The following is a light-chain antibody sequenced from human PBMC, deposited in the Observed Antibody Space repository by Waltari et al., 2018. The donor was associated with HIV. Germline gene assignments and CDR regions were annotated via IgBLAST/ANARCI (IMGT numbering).Light chain of an antibody. Sequence: DIQMTQSPSTLSASVGDMVTITCRASQAISTWLAWYQQKPGKAPKLLIYKASALESGVPSRFSGSGSGTEFTLTISGLQPDDFATYYCQHYNSYPFGQGTKLEVK. V-gene: IGKV1-5*03. CDR3: QHYNSYP. CDR2: KAS. J-gene: IGKJ2*01. CDR1: QAISTW.